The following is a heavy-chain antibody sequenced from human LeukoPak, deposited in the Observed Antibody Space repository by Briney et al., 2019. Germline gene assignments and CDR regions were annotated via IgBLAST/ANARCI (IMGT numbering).Heavy chain of an antibody. CDR3: TRLVPYLDY. CDR1: GFTFGDYA. D-gene: IGHD2-2*01. CDR2: IRSKVYGETT. V-gene: IGHV3-49*04. J-gene: IGHJ4*02. Sequence: PGGSLRLSCTASGFTFGDYAMSWARQAPGQGLEWLGFIRSKVYGETTGYAASVKGRFTVSRDDSNSLAYLEMNSLQTEDTAVYYCTRLVPYLDYWGQGTLVTVSS.